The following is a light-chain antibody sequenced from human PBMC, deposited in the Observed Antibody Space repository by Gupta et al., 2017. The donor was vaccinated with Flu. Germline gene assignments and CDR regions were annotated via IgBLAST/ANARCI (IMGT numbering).Light chain of an antibody. V-gene: IGLV2-14*03. CDR3: SSHTTTSTVI. J-gene: IGLJ2*01. CDR1: TSDVGGYDS. Sequence: QSALTQPASVSGSPGQSITISCTGTTSDVGGYDSVSWYQQHPDKAPKLIIYDVSDRPSGVSNRFSGSKSGNTASLTXSXLQAADXADYYCSSHTTTSTVIFGGGTKLTVL. CDR2: DVS.